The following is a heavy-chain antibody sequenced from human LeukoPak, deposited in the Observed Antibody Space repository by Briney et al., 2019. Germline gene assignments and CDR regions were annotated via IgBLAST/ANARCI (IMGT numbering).Heavy chain of an antibody. CDR2: INHSGNT. D-gene: IGHD2-2*01. CDR3: ALQAGYCSSTSCYWAFDI. Sequence: PSETLPLTCAVYGGSFSGYYWSWIRQPPGKGLEWIGEINHSGNTNYNPSLKSRVTISVDTSKNQFSLKLSSVTAADTAVYYCALQAGYCSSTSCYWAFDIWGQGTMVTVSS. CDR1: GGSFSGYY. V-gene: IGHV4-34*01. J-gene: IGHJ3*02.